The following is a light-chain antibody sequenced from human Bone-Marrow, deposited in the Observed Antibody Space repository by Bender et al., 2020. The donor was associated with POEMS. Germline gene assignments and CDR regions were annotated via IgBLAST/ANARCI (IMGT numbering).Light chain of an antibody. CDR1: SSDVGSYNR. CDR2: EVT. J-gene: IGLJ3*02. V-gene: IGLV2-18*02. CDR3: SSYTTSSTWV. Sequence: QSALTQPPSVSGSPGQSVTISCTGTSSDVGSYNRVSWYQQPPGTAPKLMIYEVTRRPSGVSNRFSGSKSGNTASLTISGLQAEDEADYYCSSYTTSSTWVFGGGTKLTVL.